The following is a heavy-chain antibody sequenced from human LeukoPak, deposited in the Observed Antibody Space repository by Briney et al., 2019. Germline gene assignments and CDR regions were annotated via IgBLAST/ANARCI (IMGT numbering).Heavy chain of an antibody. CDR3: VRDEGRTSSGWFDP. CDR1: GGTFSSYA. CDR2: IDPSGGST. J-gene: IGHJ5*02. Sequence: ASVKVSCKASGGTFSSYAISWVRQAPGQGLEWMGIIDPSGGSTSHAQKFQGRLTMARDTSTSTVYMELSSLRSEDTAVYYCVRDEGRTSSGWFDPWGQGTLVSVSS. D-gene: IGHD3-10*01. V-gene: IGHV1-46*01.